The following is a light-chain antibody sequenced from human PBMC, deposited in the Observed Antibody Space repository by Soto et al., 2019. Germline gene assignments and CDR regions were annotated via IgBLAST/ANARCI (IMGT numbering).Light chain of an antibody. CDR2: EVN. J-gene: IGLJ3*02. CDR3: TSYTSSGPWV. Sequence: QSALTQPASVSGSPGQSITISCTGTSGDVGGYNYVSWYQLDPGKAPKLIIYEVNNQPSGVSNRFSGSKSGNTASLTISGLQAEDEADYYCTSYTSSGPWVFGGGTKLTVL. V-gene: IGLV2-14*01. CDR1: SGDVGGYNY.